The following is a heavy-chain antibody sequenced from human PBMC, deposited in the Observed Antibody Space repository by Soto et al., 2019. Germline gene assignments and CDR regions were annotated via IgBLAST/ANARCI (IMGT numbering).Heavy chain of an antibody. CDR3: GTVARLGSTGASTHGRDV. D-gene: IGHD1-26*01. V-gene: IGHV1-69-2*01. J-gene: IGHJ6*02. CDR2: VDSEDGVT. Sequence: ASVKVSCKVSGYTFIDYFIHWVQQATGKGLVWMGLVDSEDGVTIYAEKSQGRVTITADTATDTAYMELSSLRSEDTAVYYCGTVARLGSTGASTHGRDVWGQGTTVTVSS. CDR1: GYTFIDYF.